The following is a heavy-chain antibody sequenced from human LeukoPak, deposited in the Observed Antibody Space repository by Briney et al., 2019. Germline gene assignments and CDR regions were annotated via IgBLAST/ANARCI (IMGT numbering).Heavy chain of an antibody. CDR3: ARLKSYDFWSGYYTRPAFDY. D-gene: IGHD3-3*01. CDR1: GGSISSYY. Sequence: SETLSLTYTVSGGSISSYYWGWIRQPPGKGLEWIGYIYYSGSTNYNPSLKSRVTISVDTSKNQFSLKLSSVTAADTAVYYCARLKSYDFWSGYYTRPAFDYWGQGTLVTVSS. CDR2: IYYSGST. V-gene: IGHV4-59*08. J-gene: IGHJ4*02.